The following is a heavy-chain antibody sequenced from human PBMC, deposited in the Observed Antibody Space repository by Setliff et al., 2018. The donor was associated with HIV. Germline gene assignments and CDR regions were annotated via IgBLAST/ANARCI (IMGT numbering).Heavy chain of an antibody. CDR2: IHPGDSDT. D-gene: IGHD3-10*01. CDR1: GYSFTSYW. J-gene: IGHJ5*02. V-gene: IGHV5-51*01. CDR3: ARDGDYYGSGAGDP. Sequence: GESLKISCKGSGYSFTSYWIGWVRQMPGKGREWMGIIHPGDSDTRYSPSFQGQVTISADKSISTAYLQWSSLKASDTAMYYGARDGDYYGSGAGDPWGQGTLVTVSS.